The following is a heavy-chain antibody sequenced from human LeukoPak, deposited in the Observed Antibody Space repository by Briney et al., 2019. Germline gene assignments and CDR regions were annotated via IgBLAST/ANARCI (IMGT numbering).Heavy chain of an antibody. CDR3: VRDGGVSGYDLLDY. CDR1: GFTFSLYW. J-gene: IGHJ4*02. V-gene: IGHV3-7*01. D-gene: IGHD5-12*01. Sequence: GGSLRLSCAASGFTFSLYWMSWVRQAPGKGLEWVAHINQDGSEEHYMDSVKARFIISRDNAKNSLSLQMDSRRAEDTAVYYCVRDGGVSGYDLLDYWGQGTLVTVSS. CDR2: INQDGSEE.